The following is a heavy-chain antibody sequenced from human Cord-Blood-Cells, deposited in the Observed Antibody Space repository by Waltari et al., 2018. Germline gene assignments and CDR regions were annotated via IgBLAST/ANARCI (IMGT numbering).Heavy chain of an antibody. CDR2: IIPIFGTA. CDR3: ARDGGYCTGGVCYKVGDY. J-gene: IGHJ4*02. V-gene: IGHV1-69*06. Sequence: QVQLVQSGAEVKKPGSSVKVSCKASGGTFSSYATSWVRQAPGHGLEWMGGIIPIFGTANYAQKFQGRVTITADKSTSTAYMELSSLRSEDTAVYYCARDGGYCTGGVCYKVGDYWGQGTLVTVSS. CDR1: GGTFSSYA. D-gene: IGHD2-8*02.